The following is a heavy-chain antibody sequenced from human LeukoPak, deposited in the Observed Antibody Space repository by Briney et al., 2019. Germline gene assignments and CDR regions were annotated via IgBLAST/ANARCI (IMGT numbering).Heavy chain of an antibody. J-gene: IGHJ4*02. D-gene: IGHD4-17*01. CDR2: VRKAGTT. CDR1: GFPFSSYW. CDR3: ASSYDYGALYDY. Sequence: GGSLRLSCVASGFPFSSYWMTWVRQAPGKGLEWVAVVRKAGTTVYTDSVKGRFTISRDTSKNTLNLQMNSLRAEDTAVYYCASSYDYGALYDYWGQGTLVTVSS. V-gene: IGHV3-53*01.